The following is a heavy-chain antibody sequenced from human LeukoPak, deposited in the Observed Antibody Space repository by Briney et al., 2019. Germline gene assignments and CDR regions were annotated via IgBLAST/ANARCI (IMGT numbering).Heavy chain of an antibody. V-gene: IGHV3-7*01. CDR3: AREGFAAASDI. D-gene: IGHD2-15*01. CDR2: IKQDGSEK. J-gene: IGHJ3*02. CDR1: GFTFSSYG. Sequence: GGSLRLSCAASGFTFSSYGMTWVRQAPGKGLEWVANIKQDGSEKNYVDSVKGRFTISRDNAKNSMYLQMNSLRAEDTAVYYCAREGFAAASDIWGQGTMVTVSS.